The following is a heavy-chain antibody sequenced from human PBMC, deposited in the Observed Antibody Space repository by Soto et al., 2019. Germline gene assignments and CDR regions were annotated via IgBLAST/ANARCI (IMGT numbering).Heavy chain of an antibody. CDR2: IYYSGST. CDR3: ARQEGAAVAGLDY. CDR1: GGSISSSSYY. Sequence: QLQLQESGPGLVKPSETLSLTCTVSGGSISSSSYYWGWIRQPPGKGLEWIGSIYYSGSTYYNPSLKSRVTISVDTSKNQFSLKLSSVTAADTAVYYCARQEGAAVAGLDYWGQGTLVTVSS. D-gene: IGHD6-19*01. J-gene: IGHJ4*02. V-gene: IGHV4-39*01.